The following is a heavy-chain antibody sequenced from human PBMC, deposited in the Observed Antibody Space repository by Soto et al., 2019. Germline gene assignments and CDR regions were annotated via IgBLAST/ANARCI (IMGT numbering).Heavy chain of an antibody. D-gene: IGHD6-13*01. V-gene: IGHV4-59*08. CDR3: ARHAAYSSSWLFDY. Sequence: QVQLQESGPGLVKPSETLSLTCTVSGGSISSYYWSWIRQPPGKGLEWIGYIYYSGSTNYNPSLKSRVTISVDTSKNQFSLKLSSVTAADTAVYYCARHAAYSSSWLFDYWGQGTLVTVSS. CDR2: IYYSGST. CDR1: GGSISSYY. J-gene: IGHJ4*02.